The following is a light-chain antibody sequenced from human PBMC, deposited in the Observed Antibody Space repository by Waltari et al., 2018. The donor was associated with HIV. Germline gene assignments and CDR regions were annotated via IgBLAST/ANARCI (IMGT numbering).Light chain of an antibody. Sequence: DIVMTPSPATLSVSPGARVTLSCRASQTVSIRLAWYQQKPGQAPRLLIYGAATRATGIPARFSGGGSGTEFTLTISSLQSEDFAVYYCQQYNSWPPRYTFGQGTKLEIK. CDR2: GAA. V-gene: IGKV3-15*01. J-gene: IGKJ2*01. CDR1: QTVSIR. CDR3: QQYNSWPPRYT.